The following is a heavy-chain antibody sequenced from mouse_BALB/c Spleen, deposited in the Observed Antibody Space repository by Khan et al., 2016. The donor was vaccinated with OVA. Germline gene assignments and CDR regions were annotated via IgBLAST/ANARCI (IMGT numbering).Heavy chain of an antibody. CDR2: INPDSSTI. CDR1: GFDFSRYW. Sequence: EVELVESGGGLVPPGGSLKLSCAASGFDFSRYWMSWVRQAPGKGLEWIGEINPDSSTINYTPSLKDKFIISRDNAKNTLYMQMSKVRSEDTALYYCARGLRRYYYAMDYWGQGTSVTVSS. J-gene: IGHJ4*01. CDR3: ARGLRRYYYAMDY. V-gene: IGHV4-1*02. D-gene: IGHD2-2*01.